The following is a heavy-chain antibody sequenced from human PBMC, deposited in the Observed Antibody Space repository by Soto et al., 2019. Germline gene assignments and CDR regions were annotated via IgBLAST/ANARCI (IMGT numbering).Heavy chain of an antibody. CDR2: ISAYNGNT. V-gene: IGHV1-18*04. J-gene: IGHJ6*02. Sequence: ASVKVSCKASGYTFTSYGISWVRQAPGQGPEWMGWISAYNGNTNYAQKLQGRVTMTTDTSTSTAYMELRSLRSDDTAVYYCARDPLVVVVPAAIGGDYYYGMDVWGQGTTVTVSS. CDR3: ARDPLVVVVPAAIGGDYYYGMDV. CDR1: GYTFTSYG. D-gene: IGHD2-2*02.